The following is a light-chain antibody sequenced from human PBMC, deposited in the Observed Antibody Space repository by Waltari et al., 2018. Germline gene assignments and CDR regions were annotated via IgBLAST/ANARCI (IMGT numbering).Light chain of an antibody. CDR2: AAS. CDR1: QSVTSAY. V-gene: IGKV3-20*01. Sequence: EIVLTQSPGTLSLSPGERVTLSCRASQSVTSAYLAWYQKKPGQAPRLLIYAASSRATGIPDRFSGSGSGTDFTLTITRLEPEDFAVYYCQQYGTPPLTFGGGTKVEIK. J-gene: IGKJ4*01. CDR3: QQYGTPPLT.